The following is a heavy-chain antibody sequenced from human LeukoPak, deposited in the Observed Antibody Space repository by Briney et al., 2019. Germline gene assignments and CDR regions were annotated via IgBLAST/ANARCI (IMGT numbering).Heavy chain of an antibody. D-gene: IGHD3-10*01. V-gene: IGHV3-48*01. CDR1: GFTFSAYG. J-gene: IGHJ4*02. Sequence: GGSLRLSCAASGFTFSAYGMNWVRQAPGQGLEWVSYISSSGSTIYYADSVKGRFTISRDNAKNSLYLQMNSLRAEDTAVYYCARDFTPTYYYGSGSFDYWGQGTLVTVSS. CDR2: ISSSGSTI. CDR3: ARDFTPTYYYGSGSFDY.